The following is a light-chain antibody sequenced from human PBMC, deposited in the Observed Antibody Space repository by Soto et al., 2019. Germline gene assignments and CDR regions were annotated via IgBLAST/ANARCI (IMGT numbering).Light chain of an antibody. CDR1: QSISSY. CDR2: AAS. J-gene: IGKJ1*01. Sequence: DIPMAQSPSSLSASVGDRVTITCRTSQSISSYLNWYQQKPGKAPKLLIYAASSLQSGVPSRFSGSGSGTDFTLTISSLQPEDFATYYCQRSYSTLETFGQGTKVEIK. V-gene: IGKV1-39*01. CDR3: QRSYSTLET.